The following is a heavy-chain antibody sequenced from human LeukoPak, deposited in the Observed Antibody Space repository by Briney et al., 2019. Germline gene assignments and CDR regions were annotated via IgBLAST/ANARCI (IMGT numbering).Heavy chain of an antibody. CDR1: GFTFTSSA. J-gene: IGHJ6*02. V-gene: IGHV1-58*02. CDR3: AAIGLIDYYGVDV. D-gene: IGHD3-16*01. CDR2: IVVGSGNT. Sequence: SVKVPCKASGFTFTSSAMQWVRQARGQRLEWIGWIVVGSGNTNYAQKFQERVTITRDMSTSTAYMELSSLRSEDTAVYYCAAIGLIDYYGVDVWGQGTTVTVSS.